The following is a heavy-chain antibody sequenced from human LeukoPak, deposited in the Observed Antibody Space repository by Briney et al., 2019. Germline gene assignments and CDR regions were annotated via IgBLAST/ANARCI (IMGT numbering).Heavy chain of an antibody. V-gene: IGHV6-1*01. Sequence: SPTLSLTCAISGDSVSSNSAAWNWIRQSPSRGLEWLGRTYYRSKWYNDYAVSVKSRISINPDTSKNHFSLDLNSVTPEDTAVYYCTRDYNWNDAFDIWGQGTMVTVSS. CDR3: TRDYNWNDAFDI. CDR2: TYYRSKWYN. CDR1: GDSVSSNSAA. J-gene: IGHJ3*02. D-gene: IGHD1-1*01.